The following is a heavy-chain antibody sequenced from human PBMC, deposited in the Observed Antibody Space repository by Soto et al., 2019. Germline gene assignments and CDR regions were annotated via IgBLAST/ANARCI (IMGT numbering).Heavy chain of an antibody. CDR2: MYYSGAT. CDR3: ARHAAYDSVWGKSDGSDY. V-gene: IGHV4-39*01. CDR1: GGSISSNSYY. Sequence: QLQLQESGPGLVKPSETLSLACTVSGGSISSNSYYWDWIRQPPGKGLEWIGSMYYSGATYHNPSHQSRVTISVDTSKNQFTLHLSSVTAADTAVYYCARHAAYDSVWGKSDGSDYWGQGTLVTVSS. D-gene: IGHD3-16*01. J-gene: IGHJ4*02.